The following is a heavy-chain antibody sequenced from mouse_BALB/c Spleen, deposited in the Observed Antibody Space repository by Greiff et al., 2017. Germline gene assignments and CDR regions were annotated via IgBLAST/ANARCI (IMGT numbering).Heavy chain of an antibody. D-gene: IGHD4-1*01. CDR3: ARVGTWDAYWYFDD. CDR2: ISNLAYSI. V-gene: IGHV5-15*02. Sequence: DVLLVESGGGLVQPGGSRKLSCAASGFTFSDYGMAWVRQAPGQGPEWVAFISNLAYSIYYADTVTGRFTISRENAENTLYQEMSSLRSEDTAMYYGARVGTWDAYWYFDDWGAGTTVTVSA. CDR1: GFTFSDYG. J-gene: IGHJ1*01.